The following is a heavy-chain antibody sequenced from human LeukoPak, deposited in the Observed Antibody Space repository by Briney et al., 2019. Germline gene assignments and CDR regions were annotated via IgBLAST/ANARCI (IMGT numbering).Heavy chain of an antibody. J-gene: IGHJ4*02. V-gene: IGHV4-30-4*08. CDR3: ARSYWLIYFDS. Sequence: PSETLSLTCAVYGGSFSGYYWSWIRQPPGKDLEWIGYISYSGSTYYNPSLKSRVSMSQDTSKNQFSLKLTTVTAADTAVYYCARSYWLIYFDSWGQGTLVTVSS. D-gene: IGHD3-22*01. CDR1: GGSFSGYY. CDR2: ISYSGST.